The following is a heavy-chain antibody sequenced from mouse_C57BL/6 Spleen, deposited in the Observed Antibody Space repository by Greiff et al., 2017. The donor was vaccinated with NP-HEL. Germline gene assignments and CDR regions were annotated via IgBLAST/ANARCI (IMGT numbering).Heavy chain of an antibody. J-gene: IGHJ2*01. CDR2: INYDGSST. Sequence: EVKLVESEGGLVQPGSSMKLSCTASGFTFSDYYMAWVRQVPEKGLEWVANINYDGSSTYYLDSLKSRFIISRDNAKNILYLQMSSLKSEDTATYYCARICLYYFDYWGQGTTLTVSS. V-gene: IGHV5-16*01. D-gene: IGHD6-1*01. CDR3: ARICLYYFDY. CDR1: GFTFSDYY.